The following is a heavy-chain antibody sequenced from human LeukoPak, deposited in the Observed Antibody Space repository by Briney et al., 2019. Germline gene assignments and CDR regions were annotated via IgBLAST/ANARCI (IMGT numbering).Heavy chain of an antibody. Sequence: TGRSLRLSCAASGFTFSSYGMHWVRQAPGKGLEWVAVISYDGSNKYYADSVKGRFTISRDNSKNTLYLQMNSLRAEDTAIYYCAKAGDYSYFDYWGQGTLVTVSS. CDR2: ISYDGSNK. D-gene: IGHD4-11*01. CDR3: AKAGDYSYFDY. J-gene: IGHJ4*02. V-gene: IGHV3-30*18. CDR1: GFTFSSYG.